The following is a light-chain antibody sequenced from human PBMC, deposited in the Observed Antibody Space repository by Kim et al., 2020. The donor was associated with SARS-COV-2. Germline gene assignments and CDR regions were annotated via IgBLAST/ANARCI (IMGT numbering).Light chain of an antibody. J-gene: IGLJ3*02. Sequence: QLVLTQSPSASASLGASVKLTCTLSSGHSRNAIAWHQQQPERGPRYLMKLNSDGSHTKGDGIPDRFSGSSSGAERYLTISSLQSEDEADYYCQTWDTRIHVFGGGTQRTVL. CDR1: SGHSRNA. CDR3: QTWDTRIHV. CDR2: LNSDGSH. V-gene: IGLV4-69*01.